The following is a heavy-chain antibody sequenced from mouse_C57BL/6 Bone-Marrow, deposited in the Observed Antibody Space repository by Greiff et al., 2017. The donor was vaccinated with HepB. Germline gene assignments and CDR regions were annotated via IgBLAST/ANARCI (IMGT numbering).Heavy chain of an antibody. J-gene: IGHJ2*01. Sequence: EVQLQESGGGLVKPGGSLKLSCAASGFTFSSYAMSWVRQTPEKRLEWVATISDGGSYTYYPDNVKGRFTISRDNAKNNLYLQMSHLKSEDTAMYYCARETVPSEDYFDYWGQGTTLTVSS. CDR3: ARETVPSEDYFDY. V-gene: IGHV5-4*01. D-gene: IGHD1-1*01. CDR2: ISDGGSYT. CDR1: GFTFSSYA.